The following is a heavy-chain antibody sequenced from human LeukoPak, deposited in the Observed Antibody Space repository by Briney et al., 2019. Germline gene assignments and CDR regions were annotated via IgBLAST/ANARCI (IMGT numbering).Heavy chain of an antibody. Sequence: SETLSLTCTVSGDSIGSYFWCWIRQSPGKGLEWIGHIYHSGSTNYNPSLKSRVTISIDTSKNQFSLKLTSVTSADTAVYYCARDGPAYTSRWYDYYYGLDVWGQGTTVTVSS. CDR1: GDSIGSYF. CDR2: IYHSGST. J-gene: IGHJ6*02. CDR3: ARDGPAYTSRWYDYYYGLDV. D-gene: IGHD2-2*01. V-gene: IGHV4-59*01.